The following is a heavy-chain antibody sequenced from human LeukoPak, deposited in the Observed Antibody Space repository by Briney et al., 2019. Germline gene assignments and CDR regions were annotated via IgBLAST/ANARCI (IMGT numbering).Heavy chain of an antibody. CDR2: ISSSSSTI. Sequence: PEGSLRLSCAASGFTFSSYSMNWVRQAPGKGLEWVSYISSSSSTIYYADSVKGRFTISRDNSKNTLYLQMNSLRAEDTAVYYCARPRIVGATRGTADYWGQGTLVTVSS. D-gene: IGHD1-26*01. CDR1: GFTFSSYS. CDR3: ARPRIVGATRGTADY. J-gene: IGHJ4*02. V-gene: IGHV3-48*01.